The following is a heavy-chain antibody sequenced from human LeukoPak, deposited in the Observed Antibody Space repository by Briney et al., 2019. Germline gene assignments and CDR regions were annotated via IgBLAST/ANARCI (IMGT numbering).Heavy chain of an antibody. Sequence: PGGSLRLSCAASGFTFDDYAMHWVRQAPGKGLEWVSGISWNSGSIGYADSVKGRFTISRDNAKNSLYLQMNSLRAEDTALYYCAKDMGRGCAIAAWSFDYWGQGTLATVPS. CDR1: GFTFDDYA. J-gene: IGHJ4*02. CDR3: AKDMGRGCAIAAWSFDY. CDR2: ISWNSGSI. V-gene: IGHV3-9*01. D-gene: IGHD6-6*01.